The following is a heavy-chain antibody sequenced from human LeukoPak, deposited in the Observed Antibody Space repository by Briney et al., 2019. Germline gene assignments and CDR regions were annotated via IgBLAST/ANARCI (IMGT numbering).Heavy chain of an antibody. CDR3: AKAASKRTDYGDYAFYYYMDV. V-gene: IGHV3-23*01. J-gene: IGHJ6*03. CDR1: GFTFSSYW. D-gene: IGHD4-17*01. CDR2: ISPSGDIT. Sequence: GGSLRLSCAASGFTFSSYWMSWVRQAPGKGLGWVSGISPSGDITYYADSVKGRFTISRVDSKNTLYLQMNSLRAEDAAVYYCAKAASKRTDYGDYAFYYYMDVWGKGTTVTISS.